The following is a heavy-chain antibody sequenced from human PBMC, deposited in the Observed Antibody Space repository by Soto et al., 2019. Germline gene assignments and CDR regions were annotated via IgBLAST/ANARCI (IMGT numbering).Heavy chain of an antibody. CDR2: IKQDGSEK. Sequence: GGSLRLSCAASGFTFSSYWMSWVRQAPGKGLEWVANIKQDGSEKYYVDSVKGRFTISRDNAKNSLYLQMNSLRAEDTAVYYCARFRSRRDGYNLDYWGQGTLVTVSS. J-gene: IGHJ4*02. V-gene: IGHV3-7*01. D-gene: IGHD5-12*01. CDR1: GFTFSSYW. CDR3: ARFRSRRDGYNLDY.